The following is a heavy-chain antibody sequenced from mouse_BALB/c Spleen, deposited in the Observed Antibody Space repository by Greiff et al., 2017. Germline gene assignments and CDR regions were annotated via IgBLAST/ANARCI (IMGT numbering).Heavy chain of an antibody. Sequence: QVQLQQSAAELARPGASVKMSCKASGYTFTSYTMHWVKQRPGQGLEWIGYINPSSGYTEYNQKFKDKTTLTADKSSSTAYMQLSSLTSEDSAVYYCARAGGSSSWFAYWGQGTLVTVSA. J-gene: IGHJ3*01. V-gene: IGHV1-4*02. CDR3: ARAGGSSSWFAY. CDR1: GYTFTSYT. CDR2: INPSSGYT. D-gene: IGHD1-1*01.